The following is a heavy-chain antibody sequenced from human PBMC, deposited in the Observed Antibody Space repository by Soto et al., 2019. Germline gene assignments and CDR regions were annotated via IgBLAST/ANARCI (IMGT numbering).Heavy chain of an antibody. CDR1: GFSISSYY. CDR2: TYHTGST. CDR3: ATDSAGRGPFDP. D-gene: IGHD3-10*01. J-gene: IGHJ5*02. V-gene: IGHV4-59*13. Sequence: SETLSLTCTFSGFSISSYYLSLIRQAPGKGLEWIGYTYHTGSTKYNPSLKSRATISVDTSKNQFSLTLNSAAAADTAVYYCATDSAGRGPFDPWGQGILVTVSS.